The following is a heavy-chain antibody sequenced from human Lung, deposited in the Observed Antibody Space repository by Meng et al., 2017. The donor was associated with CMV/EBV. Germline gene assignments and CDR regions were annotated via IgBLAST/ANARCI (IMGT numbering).Heavy chain of an antibody. J-gene: IGHJ4*02. CDR1: GYIFTNYG. CDR3: ARNTIFGVVIIPWVDY. Sequence: ASVXVSCKASGYIFTNYGISWVRQAPGQGLEWMGWISAYSGNTNFAQNLQGRVTMTTDTSTSTAYMELRSLRSDDTAVYYCARNTIFGVVIIPWVDYWGQGTLVTVSS. CDR2: ISAYSGNT. D-gene: IGHD3-3*01. V-gene: IGHV1-18*01.